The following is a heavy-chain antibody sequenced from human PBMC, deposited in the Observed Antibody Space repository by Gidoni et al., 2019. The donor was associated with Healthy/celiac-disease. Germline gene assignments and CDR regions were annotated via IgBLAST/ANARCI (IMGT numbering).Heavy chain of an antibody. CDR2: MNPNSGNT. J-gene: IGHJ5*02. CDR1: GYTFTNYD. D-gene: IGHD2-21*02. Sequence: QVQLVQSGAELKKPGASVKVSFKASGYTFTNYDINWVRQATGQGLEWMGWMNPNSGNTGYAQKFQGRVTMTRNTSISTAYMELSSLRSEDTAVYYCARAMVTHWEYWFDPWGQGTLVTVSS. CDR3: ARAMVTHWEYWFDP. V-gene: IGHV1-8*01.